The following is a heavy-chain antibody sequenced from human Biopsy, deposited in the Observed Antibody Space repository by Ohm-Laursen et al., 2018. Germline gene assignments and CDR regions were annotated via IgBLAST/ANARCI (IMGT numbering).Heavy chain of an antibody. CDR3: ANTAMISYALDI. V-gene: IGHV3-11*01. CDR1: GFTFSDYF. Sequence: SLRLSCTASGFTFSDYFMSWVRQAPGKGLEWISYISSGATNTNYADSVKGRFTISRDNAKNSLHLQMNSLRPEDTAVYYCANTAMISYALDIWGHGTTVSVSS. D-gene: IGHD5-18*01. CDR2: ISSGATNT. J-gene: IGHJ3*02.